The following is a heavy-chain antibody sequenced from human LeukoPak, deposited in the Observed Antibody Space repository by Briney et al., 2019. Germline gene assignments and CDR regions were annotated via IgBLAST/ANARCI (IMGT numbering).Heavy chain of an antibody. CDR3: AKDHCTVTSCFAGFDY. CDR2: ISYNRRSI. Sequence: GGSLRLSCAASGFTFSTYDMNWVRQAPGKGLEWISYISYNRRSIYYADSVKGRFTISRDNSKNTVYLQMNSLRAEDTAIYYCAKDHCTVTSCFAGFDYWGQGTLVTVSS. CDR1: GFTFSTYD. D-gene: IGHD2-2*01. V-gene: IGHV3-23*01. J-gene: IGHJ4*01.